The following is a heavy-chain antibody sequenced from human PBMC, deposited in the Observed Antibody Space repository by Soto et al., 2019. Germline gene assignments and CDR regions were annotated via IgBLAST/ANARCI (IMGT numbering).Heavy chain of an antibody. J-gene: IGHJ4*02. V-gene: IGHV1-46*01. CDR3: ARDLAAAAY. CDR2: INPLPTSGST. D-gene: IGHD6-13*01. CDR1: GYIFTNYY. Sequence: ASVKVSCRASGYIFTNYYIHWVRQAPGQGLEWMAIINPLPTSGSTNYAQKFQGRVTVTRDTSTSTVYLELSSLRSDDTAVYYCARDLAAAAYWGQGTLVTVSS.